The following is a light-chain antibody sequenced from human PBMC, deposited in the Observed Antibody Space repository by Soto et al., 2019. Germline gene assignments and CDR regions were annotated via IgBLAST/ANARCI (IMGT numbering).Light chain of an antibody. J-gene: IGLJ2*01. CDR3: CSYTSSSTGDVG. V-gene: IGLV2-14*01. Sequence: QSALTQPASVSGSPGQSVTISCTGTSRGVGGYSYVSWYQQHPGKAPKLMIYDVSHRPSGVPNRFSCSKSGNTASLTISGLQAEDEADYYCCSYTSSSTGDVGFGGGTKLTVL. CDR1: SRGVGGYSY. CDR2: DVS.